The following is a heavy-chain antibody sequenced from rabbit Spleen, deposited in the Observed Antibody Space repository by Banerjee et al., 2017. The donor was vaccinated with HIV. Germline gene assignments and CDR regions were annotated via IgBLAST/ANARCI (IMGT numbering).Heavy chain of an antibody. CDR1: GFDFTYYY. CDR3: ARGVNRANL. J-gene: IGHJ4*01. CDR2: IFPGMSWT. Sequence: LVESGGGLVQPGESLKLSCKASGFDFTYYYFVWVRQAPGKGLEWVAMIFPGMSWTNYANWVNGRFTISTDNAQNTVDLQMNSLTAADTATHFCARGVNRANLWGPGTLVTVS. D-gene: IGHD5-1*01. V-gene: IGHV1S7*01.